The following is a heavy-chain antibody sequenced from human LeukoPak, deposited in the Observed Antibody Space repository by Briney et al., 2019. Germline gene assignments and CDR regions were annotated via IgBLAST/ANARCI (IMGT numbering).Heavy chain of an antibody. J-gene: IGHJ4*02. V-gene: IGHV4-59*01. D-gene: IGHD5-18*01. CDR1: GGSISSYY. Sequence: PSETLSLTCTVSGGSISSYYWSWIRQPPGKGLEWIGYIYYSGSTNYNPSLKSRVTISVDTSKNQFSLKLSSVTAADTAVYYCARYVDTAMVNSFDYWGQGTLVTVSS. CDR2: IYYSGST. CDR3: ARYVDTAMVNSFDY.